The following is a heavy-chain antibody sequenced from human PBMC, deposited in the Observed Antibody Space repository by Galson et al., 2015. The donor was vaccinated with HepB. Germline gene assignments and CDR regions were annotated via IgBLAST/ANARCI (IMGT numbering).Heavy chain of an antibody. CDR3: ARGVLLWDGPDY. D-gene: IGHD3-10*01. CDR1: GYKFTSYY. V-gene: IGHV1-46*01. J-gene: IGHJ4*02. CDR2: INPSGGST. Sequence: SVKVSCKASGYKFTSYYMHWVRQAPGQGLEWMGIINPSGGSTDYAQKFRGRLTMTRDTSTSTVFMELSRLRSEDTAVYHCARGVLLWDGPDYWGQGTLVTVSS.